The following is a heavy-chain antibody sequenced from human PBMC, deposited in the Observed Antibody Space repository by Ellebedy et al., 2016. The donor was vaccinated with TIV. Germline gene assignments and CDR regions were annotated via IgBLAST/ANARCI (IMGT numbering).Heavy chain of an antibody. D-gene: IGHD2-2*01. Sequence: SETLSLXCNVSGGSISGTYTSYYWGWIRQPPGKGLEWIGSIYDSGRTHYNPSLKSRVTISVDASKNQFSLKLSSVTAADTAVYYCARYRSGIVVVPAHYGMDVWGQGITVTVSS. J-gene: IGHJ6*02. CDR3: ARYRSGIVVVPAHYGMDV. CDR1: GGSISGTYTSYY. CDR2: IYDSGRT. V-gene: IGHV4-39*01.